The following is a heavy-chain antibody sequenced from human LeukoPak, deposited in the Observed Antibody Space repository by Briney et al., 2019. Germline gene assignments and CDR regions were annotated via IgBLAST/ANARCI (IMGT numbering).Heavy chain of an antibody. J-gene: IGHJ4*02. Sequence: GGSLRLSCAASGFTFSSYAMSWVRQAPGKGLEWVSGIYGGAGSTYYADSVKGRFTISRDNSKNTLYLQMNSLRAEDTAVYYCAKDASYYDNSYYYSAFDYWGQGTLVTVSS. D-gene: IGHD3-22*01. CDR3: AKDASYYDNSYYYSAFDY. V-gene: IGHV3-23*01. CDR1: GFTFSSYA. CDR2: IYGGAGST.